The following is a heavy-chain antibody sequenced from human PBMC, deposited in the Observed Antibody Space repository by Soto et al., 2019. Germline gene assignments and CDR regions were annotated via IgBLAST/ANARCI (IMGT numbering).Heavy chain of an antibody. J-gene: IGHJ4*02. CDR2: ISSNSATI. V-gene: IGHV3-9*02. Sequence: EVQLVESGGGLVQPGRSLRLSCVASGFIADDYAMHWVRQAPGKGLEWVSGISSNSATINYADSVKGRFTISRDNAKKSRFLQMNSLGPEDTAFYYCVKDMKWGGMTTIHYFDSWGQGTLVTVSS. CDR3: VKDMKWGGMTTIHYFDS. CDR1: GFIADDYA. D-gene: IGHD4-17*01.